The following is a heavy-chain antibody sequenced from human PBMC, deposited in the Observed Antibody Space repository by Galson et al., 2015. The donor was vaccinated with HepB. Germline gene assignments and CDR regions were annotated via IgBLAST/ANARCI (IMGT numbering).Heavy chain of an antibody. J-gene: IGHJ1*01. CDR3: TRGDSGSQDH. CDR2: ISNDATKK. D-gene: IGHD1-26*01. Sequence: SLRLSCAASGFTFSSAGMHWVRQAPGKGLEWVAVISNDATKKYYADSVKGRFTISRDNSKNTLYLQLNSLRTEDTAVYYCTRGDSGSQDHWGQGTLVTVSS. CDR1: GFTFSSAG. V-gene: IGHV3-30*03.